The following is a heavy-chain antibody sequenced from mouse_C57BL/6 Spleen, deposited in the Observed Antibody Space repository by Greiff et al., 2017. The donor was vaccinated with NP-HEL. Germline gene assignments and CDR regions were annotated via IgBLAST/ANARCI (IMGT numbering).Heavy chain of an antibody. Sequence: VQLQQPGAELVKPGASVKLSCKASGYTFTSYWMQWVKQRPGQGLEWIGEIDPSDSYTNYNQKFKGKATLTVDTSSSTAYMQLSSLTSEDSAVYYCARRATPTPWFAYWGQGTLVTVSA. J-gene: IGHJ3*01. D-gene: IGHD2-10*01. CDR1: GYTFTSYW. CDR3: ARRATPTPWFAY. V-gene: IGHV1-50*01. CDR2: IDPSDSYT.